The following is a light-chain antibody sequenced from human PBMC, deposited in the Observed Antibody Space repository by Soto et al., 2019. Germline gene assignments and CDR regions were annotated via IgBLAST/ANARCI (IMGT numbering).Light chain of an antibody. J-gene: IGKJ4*01. CDR3: QQYSSLPPLA. V-gene: IGKV3-15*01. CDR2: GAS. Sequence: EVVMTQSPATLSVSPVDTATLACRASRTVSVNVAWYQQKPGQAPRLLIFGASTRATGIPARFSGGGSGTEFTLTVSSLQSEDFAVYYCQQYSSLPPLAFGGGTKVEL. CDR1: RTVSVN.